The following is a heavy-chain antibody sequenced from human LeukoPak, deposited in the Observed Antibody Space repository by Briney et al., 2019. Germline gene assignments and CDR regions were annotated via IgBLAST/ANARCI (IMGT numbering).Heavy chain of an antibody. CDR2: ISSNEGST. D-gene: IGHD1-26*01. CDR1: GFPFSSYA. V-gene: IGHV3-64*01. J-gene: IGHJ4*02. CDR3: ARDAGSGSGSYYLWFDY. Sequence: GGSLRLSCAASGFPFSSYAMHWLRQAPGKGLEYLSSISSNEGSTYYANSVKGRFTISSDNSKNTLYLQMGSLRAEDMAVYYCARDAGSGSGSYYLWFDYWGQGTLVTVSS.